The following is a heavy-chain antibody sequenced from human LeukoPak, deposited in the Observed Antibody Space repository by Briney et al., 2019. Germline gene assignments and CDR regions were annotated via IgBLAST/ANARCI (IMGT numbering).Heavy chain of an antibody. CDR3: ARDHPYFDY. CDR2: ISSSSSTI. Sequence: PGGSLRLSCAASGFTFSSYGMSWVRQAPGKGLEWVSYISSSSSTIYYADSVKGRFTISRDNAKNSLYLQMNSLRAEDTAVYYCARDHPYFDYWGQGTLVTVSS. J-gene: IGHJ4*02. V-gene: IGHV3-48*01. CDR1: GFTFSSYG.